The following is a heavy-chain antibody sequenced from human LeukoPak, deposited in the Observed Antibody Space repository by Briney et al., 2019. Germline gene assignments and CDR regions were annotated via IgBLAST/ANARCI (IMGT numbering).Heavy chain of an antibody. D-gene: IGHD3-22*01. J-gene: IGHJ6*03. Sequence: GGSLRLSCAASGFTFSRYGMQWVRQAPGKGLECISGFSGSGGSTYYADSVKGRFTISRDNSKNTLYLQMNSLRAEDTAVYYCARDVKYYDSSGSNYYHYYMDVWGKGTTVTVSS. CDR2: FSGSGGST. CDR3: ARDVKYYDSSGSNYYHYYMDV. V-gene: IGHV3-23*01. CDR1: GFTFSRYG.